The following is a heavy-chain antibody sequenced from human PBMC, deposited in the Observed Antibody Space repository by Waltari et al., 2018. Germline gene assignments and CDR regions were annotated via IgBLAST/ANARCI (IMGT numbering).Heavy chain of an antibody. J-gene: IGHJ4*02. D-gene: IGHD6-25*01. Sequence: QVQLQQWGAGLLKASETLSLTCAVYGGSFSGYYWSWIRQPPGKGLEWIGESKHAGSTKYNPALKSQVSITIDTAKNQCSVKLSSVSAADTAVYYCAALNGGSGLSAQGGFFDYWGQGTLVTVSS. CDR3: AALNGGSGLSAQGGFFDY. CDR2: SKHAGST. V-gene: IGHV4-34*01. CDR1: GGSFSGYY.